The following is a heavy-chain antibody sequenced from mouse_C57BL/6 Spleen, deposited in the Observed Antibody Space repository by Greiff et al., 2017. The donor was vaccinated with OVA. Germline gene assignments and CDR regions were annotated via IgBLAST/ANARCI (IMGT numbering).Heavy chain of an antibody. D-gene: IGHD1-1*01. V-gene: IGHV1-39*01. CDR2: INTNYGTT. CDR3: SNGSSYGWFAY. Sequence: EVQLQQSGPELVKPGASVKISCKASGYSFTDYNMNWVKQSNGKSLEWIGEINTNYGTTSYTQKFKGKATLTVDQSSSTAYLQLNSLTSEDSAVYYYSNGSSYGWFAYWGQGTLVTVSA. CDR1: GYSFTDYN. J-gene: IGHJ3*01.